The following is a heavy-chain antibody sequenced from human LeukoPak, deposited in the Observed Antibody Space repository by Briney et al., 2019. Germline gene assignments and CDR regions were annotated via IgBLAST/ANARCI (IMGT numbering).Heavy chain of an antibody. J-gene: IGHJ5*02. V-gene: IGHV1-2*06. D-gene: IGHD3-22*01. CDR1: GYTFTGYY. CDR2: INPNSGGT. CDR3: ARTVELNYDSSGYYANWFDP. Sequence: GASVKVSCKASGYTFTGYYMHWVRQAPGQGLECMGRINPNSGGTNYAQKFQGRVTMTRDTPISTAYMELSRLRSDDTAVYYCARTVELNYDSSGYYANWFDPWGQGTLVTVSS.